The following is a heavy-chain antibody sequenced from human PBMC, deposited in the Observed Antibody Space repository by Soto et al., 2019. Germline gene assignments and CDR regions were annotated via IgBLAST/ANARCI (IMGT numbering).Heavy chain of an antibody. V-gene: IGHV3-23*01. J-gene: IGHJ5*02. CDR1: GFTFSSYA. CDR3: EKGHSSSWPCYT. D-gene: IGHD6-13*01. Sequence: PGGSLRLSCAASGFTFSSYAMSWVRQAPGKGLEWVSAISGSGGSTYYADSVKGRFTISRDNSKNTMYLQMNSLRAEDTAVYYCEKGHSSSWPCYTWGQGTLVTVYS. CDR2: ISGSGGST.